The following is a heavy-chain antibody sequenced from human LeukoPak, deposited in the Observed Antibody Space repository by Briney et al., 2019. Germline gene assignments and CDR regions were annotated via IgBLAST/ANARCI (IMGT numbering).Heavy chain of an antibody. D-gene: IGHD4-23*01. CDR1: GFTFSLYW. CDR3: ARDFGRWFLDY. V-gene: IGHV3-7*01. Sequence: GGSLRLSCAASGFTFSLYWMTWVRQSPGKGLEWVADINPDGSQKYSVDSVKGRFTISRDNAKNSLYLQMNSLRAEDTAVYYCARDFGRWFLDYWGQGTLVTVSS. CDR2: INPDGSQK. J-gene: IGHJ4*02.